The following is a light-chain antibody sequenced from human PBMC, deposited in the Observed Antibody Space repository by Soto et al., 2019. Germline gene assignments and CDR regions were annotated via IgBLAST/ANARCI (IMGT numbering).Light chain of an antibody. CDR1: QSVSRW. V-gene: IGKV1-5*03. CDR3: QLYSTSPYN. J-gene: IGKJ2*01. CDR2: KAS. Sequence: DIQMTQSPSTLSASVGDRLTITCRANQSVSRWLAWYQQKPGRAPNLLIYKASTLESGVPLRFSGSGSGTEFTLTINSVQPDDSATYYCQLYSTSPYNFGQGTKLDIK.